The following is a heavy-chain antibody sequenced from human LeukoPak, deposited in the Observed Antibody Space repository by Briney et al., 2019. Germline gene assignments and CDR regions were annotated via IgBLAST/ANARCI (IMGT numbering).Heavy chain of an antibody. CDR2: ISYDGSNK. V-gene: IGHV3-30*18. Sequence: PGGSLRLSCAASGFTLSSYGMHWVRQAPGKGLEWVAVISYDGSNKYYADSVKGRFTISRDNSKNTLYLQMNSLRAEDTAVYYCAKDSPYGGNSGWFDPWGQGTLVTVSS. CDR1: GFTLSSYG. J-gene: IGHJ5*02. D-gene: IGHD4-23*01. CDR3: AKDSPYGGNSGWFDP.